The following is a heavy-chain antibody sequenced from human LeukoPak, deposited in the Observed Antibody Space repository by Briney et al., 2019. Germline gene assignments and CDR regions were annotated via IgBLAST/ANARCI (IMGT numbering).Heavy chain of an antibody. CDR3: ARHSGSYAFDY. D-gene: IGHD1-26*01. Sequence: GASLKLSCTTSGYRVTRYGISWVRQAPGQGLEWMGWVSTYNDKKDYAQKFQGGVIMTTDTSTTTAYMELGSLRSDDTAVYYCARHSGSYAFDYWGQGTLVTVSS. J-gene: IGHJ4*02. CDR1: GYRVTRYG. CDR2: VSTYNDKK. V-gene: IGHV1-18*01.